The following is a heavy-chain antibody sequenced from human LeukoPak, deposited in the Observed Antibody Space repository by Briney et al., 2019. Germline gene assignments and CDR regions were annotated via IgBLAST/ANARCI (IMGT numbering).Heavy chain of an antibody. CDR1: GYTFTSYG. V-gene: IGHV1-18*01. D-gene: IGHD6-13*01. CDR2: ISAYNGNT. CDR3: ARDRGGIAAAEESFDY. J-gene: IGHJ4*02. Sequence: ASVTVSCKASGYTFTSYGISWVRQAPGQGLEWMGWISAYNGNTNYAQKLQGRVTMTTDTSTSTAYMELRSLRSDDTAVYYCARDRGGIAAAEESFDYWGQGTPVTVSS.